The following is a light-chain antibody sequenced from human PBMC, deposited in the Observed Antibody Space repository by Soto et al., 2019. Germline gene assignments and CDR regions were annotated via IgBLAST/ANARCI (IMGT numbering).Light chain of an antibody. CDR2: EVS. V-gene: IGLV2-14*01. J-gene: IGLJ1*01. Sequence: QSVLTQPASVSGSPGQSVAISCTGTSSDVGAYNYVSWYQQHPGKAPKLLLSEVSNRPSGVSDRFSGSKSGNTASLTISGLQAEDEAHYYCSSLTKSFTYVFGNGTKVTVX. CDR1: SSDVGAYNY. CDR3: SSLTKSFTYV.